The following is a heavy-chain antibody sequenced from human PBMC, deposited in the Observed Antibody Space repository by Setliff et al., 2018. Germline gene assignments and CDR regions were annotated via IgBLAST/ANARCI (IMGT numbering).Heavy chain of an antibody. CDR1: GGTFSSYA. CDR3: ARPMYDILTGPPYGMDV. J-gene: IGHJ6*02. V-gene: IGHV1-8*02. Sequence: ASVKVSCKASGGTFSSYAISWVRQAPGQGLEWMGGIIPNSGNTGYAQKFQGRVTMTRNTSISTAYMELSSLRSEDTAVYYCARPMYDILTGPPYGMDVWGQGTTVTVSS. D-gene: IGHD3-9*01. CDR2: IIPNSGNT.